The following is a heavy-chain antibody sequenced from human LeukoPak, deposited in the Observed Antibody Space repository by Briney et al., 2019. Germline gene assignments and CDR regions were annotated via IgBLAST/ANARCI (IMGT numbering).Heavy chain of an antibody. CDR2: IRYDGSNK. D-gene: IGHD2-2*01. V-gene: IGHV3-30*02. J-gene: IGHJ4*02. CDR1: GFTFSSYG. Sequence: PGGSLRLSCAASGFTFSSYGMDWVRQAPGKGLEWVAYIRYDGSNKNYADSVKGRFTISRDNSKNTLYLQMSSLRAEDTAVYYCAKVVTGYCRSTSCPFDSWGQGTLVTVSS. CDR3: AKVVTGYCRSTSCPFDS.